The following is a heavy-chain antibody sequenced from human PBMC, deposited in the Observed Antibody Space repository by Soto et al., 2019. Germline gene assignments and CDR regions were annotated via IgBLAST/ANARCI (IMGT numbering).Heavy chain of an antibody. Sequence: ASVKVSCKVSGYTLTELSMHWVRQAPGKGLEWMGGFDPEDGETIYAQKFQGRVTMTEDTSTDTAYMELSSLRSEDTAVYYCATSDIAARRYYFDYWGQGTLVTVSS. CDR3: ATSDIAARRYYFDY. CDR2: FDPEDGET. J-gene: IGHJ4*02. V-gene: IGHV1-24*01. D-gene: IGHD6-6*01. CDR1: GYTLTELS.